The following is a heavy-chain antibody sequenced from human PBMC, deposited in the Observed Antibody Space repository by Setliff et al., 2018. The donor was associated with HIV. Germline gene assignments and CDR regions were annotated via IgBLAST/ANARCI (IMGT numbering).Heavy chain of an antibody. J-gene: IGHJ4*02. CDR3: ARRRDCYNSAPWRNDY. D-gene: IGHD2-21*01. Sequence: SETLSLTCAVSGYSISSGYYWGWIRLPPGKGLEWIGSMYHRGSTYYNPYLKSRLTISVDTSKKQFSLKLRSVTAADTAVYYCARRRDCYNSAPWRNDYWGQGTLVTVSS. V-gene: IGHV4-38-2*01. CDR1: GYSISSGYY. CDR2: MYHRGST.